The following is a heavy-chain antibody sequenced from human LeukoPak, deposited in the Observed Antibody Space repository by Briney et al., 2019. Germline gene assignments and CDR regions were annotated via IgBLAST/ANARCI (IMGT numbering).Heavy chain of an antibody. CDR3: AKSWYYYGSGTPGDDY. CDR2: IRYDGSNK. D-gene: IGHD3-10*01. V-gene: IGHV3-30*02. CDR1: GFTFSSYG. J-gene: IGHJ4*02. Sequence: GGSLRLSCAASGFTFSSYGMHWVRQAPGKGLEWVAFIRYDGSNKYYADSVKGRFTISRDNSKNTLYLQMNSLRAEDTAVYYCAKSWYYYGSGTPGDDYWGQGTLVTVSS.